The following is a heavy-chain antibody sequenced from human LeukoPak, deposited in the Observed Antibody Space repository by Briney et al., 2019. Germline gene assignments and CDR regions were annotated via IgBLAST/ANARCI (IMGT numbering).Heavy chain of an antibody. D-gene: IGHD3-22*01. V-gene: IGHV3-33*06. Sequence: GGSLRLSCAASGFTFSSYGMHWVRQAPGKGLEWVAVIWYDGSNKYYADSVKGRFTISRDNSKNTLYLQMDSLRAEDTAVYYWAKERDYDSSGYSGRGYYFDYWGQGTLVTVSS. CDR3: AKERDYDSSGYSGRGYYFDY. CDR1: GFTFSSYG. J-gene: IGHJ4*02. CDR2: IWYDGSNK.